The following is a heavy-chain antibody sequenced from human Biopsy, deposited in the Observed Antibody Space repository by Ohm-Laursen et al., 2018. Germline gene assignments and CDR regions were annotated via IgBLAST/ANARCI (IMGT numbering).Heavy chain of an antibody. V-gene: IGHV3-9*01. CDR2: ISGSSNNI. D-gene: IGHD6-25*01. CDR3: TKRRTAVRPFDS. CDR1: GFIFSDYG. J-gene: IGHJ4*01. Sequence: SLRLSCTASGFIFSDYGMHWVRQAPGKGLEWASGISGSSNNIIYADSVRGRFIISRDNAKSSLYLEMNSLRSEDTAFYYCTKRRTAVRPFDSWGHGTLVTVSS.